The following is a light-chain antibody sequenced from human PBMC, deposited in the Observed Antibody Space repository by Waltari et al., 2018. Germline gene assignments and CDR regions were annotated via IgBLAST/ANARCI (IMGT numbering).Light chain of an antibody. V-gene: IGLV1-44*01. CDR3: AAWDDSLNGPV. Sequence: QSVLTQPPSASGTPGQRVTISCSESSSNIGSNTVNWYQQLPGTAPKLLIYSKNQRPAGVPDRFSGAKSGTSASLAISGLQSEDEADYYCAAWDDSLNGPVFGGGTKLTVL. CDR1: SSNIGSNT. CDR2: SKN. J-gene: IGLJ3*02.